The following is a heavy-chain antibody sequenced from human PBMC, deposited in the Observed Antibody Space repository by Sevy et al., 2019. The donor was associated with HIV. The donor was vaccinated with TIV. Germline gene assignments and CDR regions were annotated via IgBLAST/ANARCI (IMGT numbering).Heavy chain of an antibody. J-gene: IGHJ4*02. CDR2: ISDRSDTI. CDR3: ARVRDRYCSGGSCYYGYFFDY. D-gene: IGHD2-15*01. CDR1: GFIFSNYY. V-gene: IGHV3-48*01. Sequence: GESLRLSCAASGFIFSNYYMTWVRQAPGKGLEWVSYISDRSDTISYADSVKGRFTISRDNAKNALYLQMSSLRGEDTAVYYCARVRDRYCSGGSCYYGYFFDYWGQRTLVTVSS.